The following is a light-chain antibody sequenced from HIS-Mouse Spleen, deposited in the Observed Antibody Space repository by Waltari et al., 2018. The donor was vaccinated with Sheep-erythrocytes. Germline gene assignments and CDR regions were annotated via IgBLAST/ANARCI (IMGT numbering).Light chain of an antibody. J-gene: IGLJ1*01. CDR3: CSYAGSYNHV. Sequence: QSALTQPRSVSGSPGQSVTISCTGTSSDCRGYNYVSWYQQHPGKAPKLMIYDVSKRPSGVPDRFSGSKSGNTASLTISGLQAEDEADYYCCSYAGSYNHVFATGTKVTVL. V-gene: IGLV2-11*01. CDR1: SSDCRGYNY. CDR2: DVS.